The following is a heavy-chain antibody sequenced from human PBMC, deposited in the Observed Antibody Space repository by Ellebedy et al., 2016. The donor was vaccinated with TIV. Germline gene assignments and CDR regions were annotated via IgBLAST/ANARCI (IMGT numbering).Heavy chain of an antibody. CDR2: ITGIGTST. D-gene: IGHD3-16*01. V-gene: IGHV3-23*01. CDR1: GFTFSNYA. Sequence: GESLKISXAASGFTFSNYAMSWVRQAPGKGLEWVSAITGIGTSTYYADSVKGRFTISRDNSKNTLSLQMNSLRADDMAIYYCAKPMGPGGRFDAFDIWGQGTLVTVSS. J-gene: IGHJ3*02. CDR3: AKPMGPGGRFDAFDI.